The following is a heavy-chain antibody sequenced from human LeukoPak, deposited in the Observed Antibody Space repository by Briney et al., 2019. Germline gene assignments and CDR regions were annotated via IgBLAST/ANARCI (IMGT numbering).Heavy chain of an antibody. V-gene: IGHV3-15*07. J-gene: IGHJ4*02. CDR1: GFTFSNAW. CDR2: IKSKAYGGTT. CDR3: ARETLSSSWTYDY. D-gene: IGHD6-13*01. Sequence: GGSLRLSCAASGFTFSNAWMNWVRQAPGKGLEWVGRIKSKAYGGTTDYAAPVKGRFTISRDDSKNTLYLQMNSLKTEDTAVYYCARETLSSSWTYDYWGQGTLVTVSS.